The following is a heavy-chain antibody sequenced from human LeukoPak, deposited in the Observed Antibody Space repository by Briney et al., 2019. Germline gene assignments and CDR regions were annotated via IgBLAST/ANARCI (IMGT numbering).Heavy chain of an antibody. J-gene: IGHJ4*02. D-gene: IGHD3-22*01. CDR3: AGRQEDYYDSSGYTSPLDC. CDR2: IYHSGST. CDR1: GGSISSGGYY. V-gene: IGHV4-30-2*01. Sequence: PSETLSLTCTVSGGSISSGGYYWSWVRQPPGKGLEWIGYIYHSGSTYYNPSLKSRVTILVGRSKNQFSLKLSSVTAADTAVYYCAGRQEDYYDSSGYTSPLDCWGQGTLVTVSS.